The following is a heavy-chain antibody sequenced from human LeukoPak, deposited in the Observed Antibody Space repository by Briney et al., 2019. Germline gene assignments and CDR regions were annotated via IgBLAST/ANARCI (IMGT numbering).Heavy chain of an antibody. CDR1: GFTVSSNY. D-gene: IGHD5-18*01. CDR2: IYSGGST. V-gene: IGHV3-66*01. J-gene: IGHJ3*02. CDR3: AREMDTAMVDDAFDI. Sequence: GGSLRLSCAASGFTVSSNYTSWVRQAPGKGLEWVSVIYSGGSTYYADSVKGRFTISRGNSKNTLYLQMNSLRAEDTAVYYCAREMDTAMVDDAFDIWGQGTMVTVSS.